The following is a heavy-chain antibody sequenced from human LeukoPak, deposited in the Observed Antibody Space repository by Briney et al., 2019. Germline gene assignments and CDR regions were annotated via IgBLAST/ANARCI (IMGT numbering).Heavy chain of an antibody. Sequence: GGSLRLSCAASGFTFSSYSMNWVRQAPGKGLEWVSSISSSSSYIYYADSVKGRITISRNNAKNSLYLQMNSLRAEDTAVYYCARDNVVVVAATLDAFDIWGQGTMVTVSS. V-gene: IGHV3-21*01. CDR2: ISSSSSYI. CDR3: ARDNVVVVAATLDAFDI. D-gene: IGHD2-15*01. CDR1: GFTFSSYS. J-gene: IGHJ3*02.